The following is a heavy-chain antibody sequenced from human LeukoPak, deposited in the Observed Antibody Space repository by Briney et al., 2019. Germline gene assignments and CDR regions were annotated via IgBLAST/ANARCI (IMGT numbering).Heavy chain of an antibody. Sequence: GGSLRLSCAASGFTFSSYWMSWVRQAPGKGLEWVANIKQDGSEKYYVDSVKGRFTISRDNAKNSLYLQMNSLRAEDTAVYYCARDRYYGSGRRDAFDIWGQGTMVIVSS. J-gene: IGHJ3*02. D-gene: IGHD3-10*01. CDR2: IKQDGSEK. CDR1: GFTFSSYW. V-gene: IGHV3-7*04. CDR3: ARDRYYGSGRRDAFDI.